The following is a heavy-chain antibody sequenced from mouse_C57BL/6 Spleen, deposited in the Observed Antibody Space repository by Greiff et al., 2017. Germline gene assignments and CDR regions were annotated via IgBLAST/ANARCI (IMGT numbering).Heavy chain of an antibody. Sequence: QVQLQQSGAELVRPGASVTLSCKASGYTFTDYEMHWVKQTPVHGLEWIGAIDPETGGTAYNQKFKGKAILTADKSSSTAYMELRSLTSEDSAVYYCTRSLVGTYYFDYWGQGTTLTVSS. V-gene: IGHV1-15*01. D-gene: IGHD2-14*01. CDR2: IDPETGGT. CDR3: TRSLVGTYYFDY. CDR1: GYTFTDYE. J-gene: IGHJ2*01.